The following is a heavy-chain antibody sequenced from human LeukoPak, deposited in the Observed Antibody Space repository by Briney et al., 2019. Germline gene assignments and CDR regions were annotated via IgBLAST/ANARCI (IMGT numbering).Heavy chain of an antibody. CDR2: THTTGTT. CDR3: TRERGIGSGYSRFDY. V-gene: IGHV4-4*07. CDR1: GGSLSSYY. D-gene: IGHD3-22*01. Sequence: SETLSLKCTVSGGSLSSYYWSWIRQPAGKGLEWIGRTHTTGTTHYNPSLKGRISMSMDASRNQFSLKVNSVTAADTAVYYCTRERGIGSGYSRFDYWGQGSLVTVSS. J-gene: IGHJ4*02.